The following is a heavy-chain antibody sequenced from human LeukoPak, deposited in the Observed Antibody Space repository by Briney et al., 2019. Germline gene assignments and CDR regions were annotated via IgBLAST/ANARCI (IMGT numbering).Heavy chain of an antibody. J-gene: IGHJ5*02. Sequence: ASVKVSCKASGYSFIDYYIHWVQQAPGKGLEWVGSFDPENGETKYAEKFQGRVTMTAGTSTDTAYMELSSLRFEDTAVYYCTTDPDIEVVLDVDPWGQGTQVTVSS. CDR3: TTDPDIEVVLDVDP. CDR1: GYSFIDYY. D-gene: IGHD2-15*01. V-gene: IGHV1-69-2*01. CDR2: FDPENGET.